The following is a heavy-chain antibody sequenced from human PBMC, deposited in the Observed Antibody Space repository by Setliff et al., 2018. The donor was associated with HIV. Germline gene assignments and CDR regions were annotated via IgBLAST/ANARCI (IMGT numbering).Heavy chain of an antibody. CDR3: ARDRQFGRAWGFDY. CDR1: GDSISSSNW. V-gene: IGHV4-4*02. J-gene: IGHJ4*02. Sequence: SETLSLTCGVSGDSISSSNWWNWVRQSPGKGLEWIAEIYHKGNIHYNPSLRSRVTISLDKSKNQISLNLDSVTAADTAVYYCARDRQFGRAWGFDYWGQGRPVTVSS. D-gene: IGHD7-27*01. CDR2: IYHKGNI.